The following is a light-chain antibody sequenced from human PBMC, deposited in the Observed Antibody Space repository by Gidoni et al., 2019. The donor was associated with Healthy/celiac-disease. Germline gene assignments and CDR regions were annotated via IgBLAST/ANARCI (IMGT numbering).Light chain of an antibody. V-gene: IGKV1-5*03. Sequence: DIQLTQSPSTLSASVGDRVTITCRASQSRSSWLAWYQQKPGKAPKLLIYKASSLESGVPSRFSGSGSGTEFNLNISSLQPDDFATYDCQQYNSYPRTFGQGTKGEIK. CDR1: QSRSSW. CDR2: KAS. J-gene: IGKJ1*01. CDR3: QQYNSYPRT.